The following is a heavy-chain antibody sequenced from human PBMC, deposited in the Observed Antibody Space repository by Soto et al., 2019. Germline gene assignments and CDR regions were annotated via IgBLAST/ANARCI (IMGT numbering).Heavy chain of an antibody. V-gene: IGHV1-69*13. J-gene: IGHJ4*02. Sequence: GASVKVSCKASGGTFSSYAISWVRQAPGQGLEWMGGIIPIFGTANYAQKFRGRVTITADESTSTAYMELSSLRSEDTAVYYCARDRSSSSWYLDYWGQGTLVTVSS. D-gene: IGHD6-13*01. CDR3: ARDRSSSSWYLDY. CDR1: GGTFSSYA. CDR2: IIPIFGTA.